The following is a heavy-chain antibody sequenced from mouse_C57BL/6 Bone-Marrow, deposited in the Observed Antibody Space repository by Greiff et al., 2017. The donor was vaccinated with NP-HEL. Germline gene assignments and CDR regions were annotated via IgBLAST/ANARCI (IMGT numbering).Heavy chain of an antibody. CDR2: IDPNSGGT. CDR3: ARWDYGSSYGFAY. Sequence: QVHVKQPGAELVKPGASVKLSCKASGYTFTSYWMHWVKQRPGRGLEWIGRIDPNSGGTKYNEKFKSKATLTVDKPSSTAYMQLSSLTSEDSAVYYCARWDYGSSYGFAYWGQGTLATVSA. J-gene: IGHJ3*01. V-gene: IGHV1-72*01. D-gene: IGHD1-1*01. CDR1: GYTFTSYW.